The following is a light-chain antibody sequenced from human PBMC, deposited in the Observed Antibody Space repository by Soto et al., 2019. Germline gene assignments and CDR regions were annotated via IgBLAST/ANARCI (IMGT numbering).Light chain of an antibody. V-gene: IGLV2-8*01. CDR1: SSDIGAYTY. CDR3: TSFAGRNTV. J-gene: IGLJ1*01. CDR2: EVT. Sequence: QSALTQPPSASGSPGQSVTISCTGSSSDIGAYTYVSWYQQHPGKAPKLIIYEVTKRPSGVPDRFSGPKSGNTASLTVSGLQAEDAADYYCTSFAGRNTVFGTGTKLTVL.